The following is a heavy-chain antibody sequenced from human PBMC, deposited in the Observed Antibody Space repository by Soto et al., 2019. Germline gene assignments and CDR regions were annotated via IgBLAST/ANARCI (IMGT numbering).Heavy chain of an antibody. CDR2: IYHGGST. V-gene: IGHV4-30-2*01. Sequence: PSETLSLTCTVSGGSISSGGYSWSWIRQPPGKSLEWIGYIYHGGSTYYNPSLESRVSISVDRSKNQFSLKLSSVTAADTAVYYCATSNWFDPWGQGTLVTVS. CDR1: GGSISSGGYS. J-gene: IGHJ5*02. D-gene: IGHD2-2*01. CDR3: ATSNWFDP.